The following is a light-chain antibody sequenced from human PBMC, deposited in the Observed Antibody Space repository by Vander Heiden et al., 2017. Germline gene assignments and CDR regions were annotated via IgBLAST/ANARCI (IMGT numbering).Light chain of an antibody. V-gene: IGKV1-5*03. Sequence: DNQMTQAPSTLSASVGDRVTITCRASQSISSWLAWYQQKPGKAPKLLIYRASNLESGVPSRFSGSGSGTEFTLTISSLQPDDFASYYCQHYKSFPFTFGPGTKVDIK. CDR3: QHYKSFPFT. J-gene: IGKJ3*01. CDR1: QSISSW. CDR2: RAS.